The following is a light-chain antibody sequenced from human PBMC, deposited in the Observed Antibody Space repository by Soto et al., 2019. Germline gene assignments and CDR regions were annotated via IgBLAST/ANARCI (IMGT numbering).Light chain of an antibody. CDR3: QSYDTGLSVNVL. CDR2: ANN. Sequence: QSVLTQPPSVSGAPGQRVTISCTGSSSNIGAGYDVHWYQQLPGTAPKLLIYANNNRPSGVPDRFSGSKSGTSASLAITGLRAEDEADYYCQSYDTGLSVNVLFGGGTKLTVL. CDR1: SSNIGAGYD. J-gene: IGLJ3*02. V-gene: IGLV1-40*01.